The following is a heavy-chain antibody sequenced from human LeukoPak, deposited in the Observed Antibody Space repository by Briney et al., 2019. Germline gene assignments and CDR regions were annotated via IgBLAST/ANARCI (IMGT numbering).Heavy chain of an antibody. CDR3: ARGSRYCSTTSCSSFDY. D-gene: IGHD2-2*01. Sequence: PSETLSLTCTVSRGSINSHYWNWIRQSQRRGLEWIRYMFHSGSPNYNPSLKSRVAISIDTSKNRFSLKLGSVTAADTAVYYCARGSRYCSTTSCSSFDYWGQGTLVTVSS. CDR1: RGSINSHY. J-gene: IGHJ4*02. V-gene: IGHV4-59*11. CDR2: MFHSGSP.